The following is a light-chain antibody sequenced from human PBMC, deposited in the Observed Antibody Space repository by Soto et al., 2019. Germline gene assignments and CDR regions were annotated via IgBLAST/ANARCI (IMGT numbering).Light chain of an antibody. V-gene: IGKV3-20*01. CDR1: QSVSSTY. CDR2: GAS. Sequence: EIVLTQSPGTLSLSPGERATLSCRASQSVSSTYLAWYQQKPGQAPRLLIYGASSRATGIPDRFSGSGSGTDFTLTISRLDPFVFVRHPPRSNLFPHPTFG. CDR3: RSNLFPHPT. J-gene: IGKJ1*01.